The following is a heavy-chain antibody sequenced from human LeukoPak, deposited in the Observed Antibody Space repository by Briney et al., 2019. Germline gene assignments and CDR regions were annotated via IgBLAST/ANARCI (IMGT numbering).Heavy chain of an antibody. Sequence: GGSLRLSCAASGFQFSRNGMHWVRQAPGKGLEWVAFIRYDGSNKFYVDSVRGRFTISRDNSKNTLNLQMNSLRIEDTAVYYCARDFDDVSGNYYYIPDYWGQGMLVTVSS. CDR3: ARDFDDVSGNYYYIPDY. V-gene: IGHV3-30*02. J-gene: IGHJ4*02. CDR1: GFQFSRNG. CDR2: IRYDGSNK. D-gene: IGHD3-22*01.